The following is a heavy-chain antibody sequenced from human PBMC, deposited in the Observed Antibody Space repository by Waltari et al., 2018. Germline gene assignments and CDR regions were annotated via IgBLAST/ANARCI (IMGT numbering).Heavy chain of an antibody. V-gene: IGHV3-48*04. CDR2: IRSSSSTI. Sequence: EVQLVESGGGSVQPGGSLRLSCAASGFTFSSYSMNWVRQAPGKGLEWVSYIRSSSSTIYYADSVKGRFTISRDNAKNSLYLQMNSLRAEDTAVYYCASGWEPGVWGKGTTVTVSS. CDR3: ASGWEPGV. D-gene: IGHD1-26*01. J-gene: IGHJ6*04. CDR1: GFTFSSYS.